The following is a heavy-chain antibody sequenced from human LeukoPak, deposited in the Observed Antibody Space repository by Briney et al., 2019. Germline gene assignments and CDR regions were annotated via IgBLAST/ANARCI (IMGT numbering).Heavy chain of an antibody. D-gene: IGHD6-19*01. Sequence: PSETLSLTCTVSGASIRNYYWSWIRQPPEKGLEWIGYIHYSGSTSYNPSLKSRVTISVDTSKNQFSLELTSVTAADTAVYYCARGEEYSSGWPDAFDIWGQGTMVTVSS. CDR1: GASIRNYY. CDR3: ARGEEYSSGWPDAFDI. V-gene: IGHV4-59*01. J-gene: IGHJ3*02. CDR2: IHYSGST.